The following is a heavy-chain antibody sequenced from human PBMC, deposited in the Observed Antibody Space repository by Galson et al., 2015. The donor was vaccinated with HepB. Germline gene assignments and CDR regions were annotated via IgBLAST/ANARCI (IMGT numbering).Heavy chain of an antibody. D-gene: IGHD1-26*01. CDR3: ARGGLVGATLGAFDI. Sequence: KVSCKASGGTFSSYAISWVRQAPGQGLEWMGGIIPIFGTANYAQKFQGRVTITADESTSTAYMELSSLRSEDTAVYYCARGGLVGATLGAFDIWGQGTMVTVSS. CDR1: GGTFSSYA. J-gene: IGHJ3*02. CDR2: IIPIFGTA. V-gene: IGHV1-69*01.